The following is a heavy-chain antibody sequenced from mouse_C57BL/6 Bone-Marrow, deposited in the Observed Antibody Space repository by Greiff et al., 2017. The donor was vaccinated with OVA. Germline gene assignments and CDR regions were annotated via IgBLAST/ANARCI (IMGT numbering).Heavy chain of an antibody. CDR1: GFTFSSYA. CDR2: ISDGGSYT. D-gene: IGHD2-1*01. Sequence: EVHLVESGGGLVKPGGSLKLSCAASGFTFSSYAMSWVRQTPEKRLEWVATISDGGSYTYYPDNVKGRFTISRDNAKNNLYLQMSHLKSEDTAMYYCARDNGGNYGAMDYWGQGTSVTVSS. CDR3: ARDNGGNYGAMDY. V-gene: IGHV5-4*01. J-gene: IGHJ4*01.